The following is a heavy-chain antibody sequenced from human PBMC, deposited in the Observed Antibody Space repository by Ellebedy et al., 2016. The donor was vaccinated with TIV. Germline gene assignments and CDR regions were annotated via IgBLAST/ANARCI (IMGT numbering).Heavy chain of an antibody. CDR1: GYSISSGYF. Sequence: MPSETLSLTCTVSGYSISSGYFWVWVRQPPGKGLEWIGSIYHSGNTYYNPSRRSRVSISVDKSKSQFSLRLRSMTAADTAVYYCARDWTRGGGYFASWFDPWGQGTPVTVSS. CDR2: IYHSGNT. CDR3: ARDWTRGGGYFASWFDP. J-gene: IGHJ5*02. D-gene: IGHD2/OR15-2a*01. V-gene: IGHV4-38-2*02.